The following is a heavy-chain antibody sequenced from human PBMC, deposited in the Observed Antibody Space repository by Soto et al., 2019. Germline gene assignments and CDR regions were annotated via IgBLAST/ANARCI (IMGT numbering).Heavy chain of an antibody. D-gene: IGHD2-2*01. V-gene: IGHV1-69*01. CDR2: IIPISGTA. CDR3: ARSQGSSTSLEIYYYYYYGMDV. Sequence: QVQLVQSGAEVKKPGSSVKVSCNASGGTFSSYAISWVRQAPGQGLEWMGGIIPISGTANYAQKFQGRVKITADESTSTAYMELSSLRSEDTAVYYCARSQGSSTSLEIYYYYYYGMDVWGQGTKVTVSS. J-gene: IGHJ6*02. CDR1: GGTFSSYA.